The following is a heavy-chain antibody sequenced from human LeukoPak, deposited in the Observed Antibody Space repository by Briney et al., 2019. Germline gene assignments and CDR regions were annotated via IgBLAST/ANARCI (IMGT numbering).Heavy chain of an antibody. CDR3: AKDRRGPFDY. Sequence: GGSLRLSCAASGFTFSSYAMSRVRQAPGKGPEWVSAISGSGGSTYYADSVKGRFTISRDNSKNTLYLQMNSLRAEDTAVYYCAKDRRGPFDYWGQGTLVTVSS. J-gene: IGHJ4*02. CDR1: GFTFSSYA. CDR2: ISGSGGST. V-gene: IGHV3-23*01. D-gene: IGHD3-10*01.